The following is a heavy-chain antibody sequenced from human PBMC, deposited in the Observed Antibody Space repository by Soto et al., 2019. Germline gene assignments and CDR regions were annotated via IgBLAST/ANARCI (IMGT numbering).Heavy chain of an antibody. CDR2: IDYSGRT. CDR3: ARGASSTRSAVDGYFHY. J-gene: IGHJ1*01. Sequence: SETLSLTCSVSAGSVSGSSHYWNWIRQTPGKGLEWIGYIDYSGRTNYDPSLKSRVTISVDASKTQFSLKLSSVTAADTAVYHCARGASSTRSAVDGYFHYWGQGTQVT. D-gene: IGHD6-19*01. CDR1: AGSVSGSSHY. V-gene: IGHV4-61*01.